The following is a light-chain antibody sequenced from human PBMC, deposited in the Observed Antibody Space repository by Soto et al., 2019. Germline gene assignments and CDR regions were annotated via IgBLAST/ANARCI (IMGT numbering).Light chain of an antibody. CDR1: SSDIGGYNY. V-gene: IGLV2-8*01. CDR3: SSYAGTTSYV. CDR2: EVS. J-gene: IGLJ1*01. Sequence: QSALTQPPSASGSPGQSVTISCTGTSSDIGGYNYVSWYQQHPGKAPELMIYEVSKRPSGVPDRFSGSKSGNTASLTVSGLQAEDEADSYCSSYAGTTSYVFGTGTKVTVL.